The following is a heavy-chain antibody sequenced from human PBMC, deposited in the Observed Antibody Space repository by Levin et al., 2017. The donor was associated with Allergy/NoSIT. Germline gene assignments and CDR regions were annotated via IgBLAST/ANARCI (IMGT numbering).Heavy chain of an antibody. Sequence: PSQTLSLPCTVSGGSIRSAVYYWSWLRQPPGKGLEWIGYIHYSGSTYYNPSLQSRVTVSLDTSKSQFSLRLSSVTAADTAVNYCARYYGSGSYYIPFNLWGQGTLVTVSS. D-gene: IGHD3-10*01. J-gene: IGHJ5*02. CDR1: GGSIRSAVYY. CDR3: ARYYGSGSYYIPFNL. V-gene: IGHV4-30-4*01. CDR2: IHYSGST.